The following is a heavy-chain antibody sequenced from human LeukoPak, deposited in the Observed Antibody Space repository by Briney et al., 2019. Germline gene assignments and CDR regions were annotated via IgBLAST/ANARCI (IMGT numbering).Heavy chain of an antibody. CDR1: GGSNSSSSYY. CDR3: ASGYYGSGSYLLNWFDP. Sequence: SETLALTRTVSGGSNSSSSYYWGWIRQPTGKALEWIGSIYYSGITYYNPSLKSLVTISVDTSKNQFFLKLSSVTAADTAVYYCASGYYGSGSYLLNWFDPWGQGTLVTVSS. V-gene: IGHV4-39*01. J-gene: IGHJ5*02. CDR2: IYYSGIT. D-gene: IGHD3-10*01.